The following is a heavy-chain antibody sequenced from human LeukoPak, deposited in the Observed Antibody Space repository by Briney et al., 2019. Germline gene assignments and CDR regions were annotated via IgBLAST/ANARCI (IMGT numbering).Heavy chain of an antibody. V-gene: IGHV3-30*04. Sequence: PGGSLRLSCAASGFTFSSYAMHWVRQAPGKGLEWVAVISYDGSNKYYADSLKGRFTISRDNSKNTLYLQMNSLRAEDTAVYYCARDLRFLEWAFDYRGQGTLVTVSS. D-gene: IGHD3-3*01. CDR2: ISYDGSNK. CDR1: GFTFSSYA. CDR3: ARDLRFLEWAFDY. J-gene: IGHJ4*02.